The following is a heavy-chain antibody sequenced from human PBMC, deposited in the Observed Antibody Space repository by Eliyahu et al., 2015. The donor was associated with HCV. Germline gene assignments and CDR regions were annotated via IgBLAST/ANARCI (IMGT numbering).Heavy chain of an antibody. CDR1: GYTFXLYY. Sequence: QVQLVQXGAEVKKPGASMKVSCKASGYTFXLYYMHWVRQAPGQGLEWMGLIKPSGGSTTYAQRFQGRVTMTRDTSTSTFYMXLSSLRSEDTAVYYCARDSRPFYDDLAENWFDPWGQGTLVTVSA. V-gene: IGHV1-46*01. D-gene: IGHD4-17*01. CDR3: ARDSRPFYDDLAENWFDP. J-gene: IGHJ5*02. CDR2: IKPSGGST.